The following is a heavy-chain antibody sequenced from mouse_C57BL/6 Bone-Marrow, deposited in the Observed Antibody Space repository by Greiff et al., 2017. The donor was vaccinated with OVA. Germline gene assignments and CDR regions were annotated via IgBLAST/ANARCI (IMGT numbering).Heavy chain of an antibody. CDR2: ISYDGSN. CDR3: ARDDGNYDY. D-gene: IGHD2-1*01. V-gene: IGHV3-6*01. CDR1: GYSITSGYY. J-gene: IGHJ2*01. Sequence: EVKLQESGPGLVKPSPSLSLTCSVTGYSITSGYYWNWIRQFPGNKLEWMGYISYDGSNNYNPSLKNRISITRDTSKNQFFLKLNSVTTEDTATYYCARDDGNYDYWGQGTTLTVSS.